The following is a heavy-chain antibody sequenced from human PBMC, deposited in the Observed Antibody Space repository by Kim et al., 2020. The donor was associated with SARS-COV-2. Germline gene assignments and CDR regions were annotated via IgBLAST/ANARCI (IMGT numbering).Heavy chain of an antibody. CDR2: IIPILGIA. D-gene: IGHD1-26*01. V-gene: IGHV1-69*02. CDR3: ARMGGSGSYPYYYYGMDV. Sequence: SVKVSCKASGGTFSSYTISWVRQAPGQGLEWMGRIIPILGIANYAQKFQGRVTITADKSTSTAYMELSSLRSEDTAVYYCARMGGSGSYPYYYYGMDVWGQGTTVTVSS. CDR1: GGTFSSYT. J-gene: IGHJ6*02.